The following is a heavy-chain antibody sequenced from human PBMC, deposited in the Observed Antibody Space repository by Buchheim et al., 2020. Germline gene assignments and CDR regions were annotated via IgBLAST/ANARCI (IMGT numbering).Heavy chain of an antibody. CDR2: ISYDGSNK. J-gene: IGHJ4*02. D-gene: IGHD3-22*01. CDR1: GFTFSSYG. Sequence: QVQLVESGGGVVQPGRSLRLSCAASGFTFSSYGMHWVRQAPGKGLEWVAVISYDGSNKYYADSVKGRFTISRDTSTNTLYLQMNSLRAEDTAVYYGAKDLGSGYSFWGQGTL. CDR3: AKDLGSGYSF. V-gene: IGHV3-30*18.